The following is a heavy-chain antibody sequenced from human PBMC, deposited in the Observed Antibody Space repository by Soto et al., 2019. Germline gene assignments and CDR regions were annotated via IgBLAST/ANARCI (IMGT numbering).Heavy chain of an antibody. Sequence: ASVKVSCKASGYTFTSYDINWVRQATGQGLEWMGWMNPNSGNTGYAQKFQGRVTMTRNTSISTAYMELRSLRSDDTAVYYCARVLESIVPAARYYYYGMDVWGQGTTVTVSS. J-gene: IGHJ6*02. CDR1: GYTFTSYD. CDR2: MNPNSGNT. CDR3: ARVLESIVPAARYYYYGMDV. D-gene: IGHD2-2*01. V-gene: IGHV1-8*01.